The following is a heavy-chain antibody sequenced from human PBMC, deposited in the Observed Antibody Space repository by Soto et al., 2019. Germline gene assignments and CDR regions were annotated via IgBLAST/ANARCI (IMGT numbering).Heavy chain of an antibody. D-gene: IGHD6-13*01. V-gene: IGHV3-23*01. J-gene: IGHJ4*02. CDR2: ISGSGGST. CDR3: ANRAAGTSFDY. Sequence: EVQLLESGGGLVQPGGSLRLSCAASGFTFSSYAMSWVRQAPGKGLEWVSVISGSGGSTYYADSMKGRFTISIDNSKNTLYLQMNSLRAEDTAVYYCANRAAGTSFDYWGQGTLVTVSS. CDR1: GFTFSSYA.